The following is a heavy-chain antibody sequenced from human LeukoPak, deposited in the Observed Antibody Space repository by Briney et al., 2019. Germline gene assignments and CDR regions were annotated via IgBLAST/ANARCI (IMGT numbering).Heavy chain of an antibody. Sequence: GESLKISCKGSGYSFTNYWIAWVRQMPGKGLEWMGIIYPGDSGSRYSPSFQGQVTISADKSISTAYLQWSSLKASDTAVYYCARDSSGKYYSARWYFDVWGRGTLVTVSS. CDR1: GYSFTNYW. CDR2: IYPGDSGS. V-gene: IGHV5-51*01. J-gene: IGHJ2*01. D-gene: IGHD3-22*01. CDR3: ARDSSGKYYSARWYFDV.